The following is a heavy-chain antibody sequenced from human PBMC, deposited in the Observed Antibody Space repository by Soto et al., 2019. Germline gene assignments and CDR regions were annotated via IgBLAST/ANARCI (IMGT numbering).Heavy chain of an antibody. D-gene: IGHD2-2*01. CDR3: ARDSLILGYCSSTSCYLDYYGMDV. J-gene: IGHJ6*02. CDR2: ISSSSSTI. Sequence: GGSLRLSCAASGFTFSSYSMNWVRQAPGKGLEWVSYISSSSSTIYYADSVKGRFTISRDNAKNSLYLQMNSLRDEDTAVYYCARDSLILGYCSSTSCYLDYYGMDVWGQGTTVTVSS. V-gene: IGHV3-48*02. CDR1: GFTFSSYS.